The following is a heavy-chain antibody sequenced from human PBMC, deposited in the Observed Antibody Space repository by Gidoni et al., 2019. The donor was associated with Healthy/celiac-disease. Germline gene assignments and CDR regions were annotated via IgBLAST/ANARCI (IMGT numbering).Heavy chain of an antibody. J-gene: IGHJ3*02. V-gene: IGHV3-21*01. CDR3: AREGHVGAFDI. D-gene: IGHD1-26*01. CDR1: GSTFSSYS. Sequence: VQLVESGGGLAKPGGSLRLSCAASGSTFSSYSMNWVRQAPGKGLEWVSSISSSSSYIYYADSVKGRFTISRDNAKNSLYLQMNSLRAEDTAVYYCAREGHVGAFDIWGQGTMVTVSS. CDR2: ISSSSSYI.